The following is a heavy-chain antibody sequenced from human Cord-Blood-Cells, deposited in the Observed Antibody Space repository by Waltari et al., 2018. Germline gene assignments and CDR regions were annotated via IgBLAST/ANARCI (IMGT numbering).Heavy chain of an antibody. J-gene: IGHJ4*02. CDR3: ARSPGSWYYFDY. CDR2: INHSGST. CDR1: GGSFSGYY. V-gene: IGHV4-34*01. D-gene: IGHD6-13*01. Sequence: QVQLQQWGAGLLKPSEPLSLTCAVYGGSFSGYYWSWIRQPPGKGLEWIGEINHSGSTNYNPSLKSRVTISVDTSKNQFSLKLSSVTAADTAVYYCARSPGSWYYFDYWGQGTLVTVSS.